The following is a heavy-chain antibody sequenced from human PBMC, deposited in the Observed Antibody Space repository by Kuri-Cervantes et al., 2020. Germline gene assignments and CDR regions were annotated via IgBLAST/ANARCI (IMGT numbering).Heavy chain of an antibody. J-gene: IGHJ4*02. CDR1: GFTFSGSA. CDR2: IKSKTDGGTT. Sequence: GGSLRLSCAASGFTFSGSAMHWVRQASGKGLEWVGRIKSKTDGGTTDYAAPVKGRFTISRDDSKNTLYLQMNSLKTEDTAVYYCTTGTTGVFDYWGQGTLVTVSS. D-gene: IGHD1-1*01. CDR3: TTGTTGVFDY. V-gene: IGHV3-15*01.